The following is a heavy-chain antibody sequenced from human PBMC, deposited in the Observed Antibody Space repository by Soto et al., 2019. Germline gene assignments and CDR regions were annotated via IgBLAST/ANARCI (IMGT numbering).Heavy chain of an antibody. Sequence: QITLKESGPTGVKPTQTLTLPCTFSGFSLTTAGRGVGWIRQPPGKALEWLALTYWNDDTRYNPSLKSRLISTKDTFNNKVVLTVTNMDPVDTAPYYCAPRGYGKYHRDNWFYPWGPGILVIVSS. J-gene: IGHJ5*02. V-gene: IGHV2-5*01. CDR1: GFSLTTAGRG. D-gene: IGHD5-18*01. CDR2: TYWNDDT. CDR3: APRGYGKYHRDNWFYP.